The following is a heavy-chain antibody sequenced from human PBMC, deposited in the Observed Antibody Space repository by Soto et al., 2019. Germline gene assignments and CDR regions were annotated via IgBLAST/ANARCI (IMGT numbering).Heavy chain of an antibody. V-gene: IGHV4-61*01. CDR2: IYYSGST. J-gene: IGHJ5*02. D-gene: IGHD3-22*01. Sequence: SETLSLTCTVPGGSVSSGSYYWSWIRQPPGKGLEWIGYIYYSGSTNYNPSLKSRVTISVDTSKNQFSLKLSSVTAADTAVYYCASATYYYDSSGYYFFPWGQGTLVTVSS. CDR3: ASATYYYDSSGYYFFP. CDR1: GGSVSSGSYY.